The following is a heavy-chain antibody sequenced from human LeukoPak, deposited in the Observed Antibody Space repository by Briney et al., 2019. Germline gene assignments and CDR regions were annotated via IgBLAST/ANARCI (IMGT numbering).Heavy chain of an antibody. D-gene: IGHD5-18*01. Sequence: GGSLRLSCAASGFTFSNAWMSWVRQAPGKGLEWVGRIKSKTHGGTTDYAAPVKGRSTISRDDSKNTLYLQMNSLKTEDTAVYYCTTGYADTTMADYWGQGTLVTVSS. CDR2: IKSKTHGGTT. J-gene: IGHJ4*02. CDR3: TTGYADTTMADY. V-gene: IGHV3-15*01. CDR1: GFTFSNAW.